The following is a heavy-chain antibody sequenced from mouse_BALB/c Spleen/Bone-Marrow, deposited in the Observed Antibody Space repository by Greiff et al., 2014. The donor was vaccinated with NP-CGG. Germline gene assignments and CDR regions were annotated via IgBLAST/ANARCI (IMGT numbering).Heavy chain of an antibody. Sequence: DVHLVESGGGLVQPGGSRKLSCAASGFTFSSFGMHWVRQAPEKGLEWVAYISNGSSTIYYADTVKGRFTISRDNLKNTLFLQMTSLRSEDTAMYYCARKGAMITHYYAMDYWGQGTSVTVSS. CDR1: GFTFSSFG. J-gene: IGHJ4*01. CDR2: ISNGSSTI. CDR3: ARKGAMITHYYAMDY. V-gene: IGHV5-17*02. D-gene: IGHD2-4*01.